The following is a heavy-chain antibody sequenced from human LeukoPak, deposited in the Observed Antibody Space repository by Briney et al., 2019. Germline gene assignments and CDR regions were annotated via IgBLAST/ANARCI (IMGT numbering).Heavy chain of an antibody. D-gene: IGHD4-11*01. J-gene: IGHJ4*02. CDR2: ISYDGSNQ. V-gene: IGHV3-30-3*01. CDR3: ARDRNDYSVAYFDY. Sequence: GGSLRLSCAASGFTFSSYAMSWVRQAPGKGLEWVAVISYDGSNQYYADSVKGRFTISRDNSKNTLYLQMNSLRAEDTAVYYCARDRNDYSVAYFDYWGQGTLVTVSS. CDR1: GFTFSSYA.